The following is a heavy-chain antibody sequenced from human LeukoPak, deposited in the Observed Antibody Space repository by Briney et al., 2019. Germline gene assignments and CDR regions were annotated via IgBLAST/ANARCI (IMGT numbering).Heavy chain of an antibody. CDR2: IWFDGSIK. D-gene: IGHD6-19*01. CDR3: ASAAGPFDN. V-gene: IGHV3-33*01. Sequence: GSSLRLSCAASGFIFSTYGMHWVRQAPGKGLEWVAVIWFDGSIKYYADSVKSRFTISRDNSKNTLYLQMNSLRAEDTALYYCASAAGPFDNWGQGTLVTVSS. J-gene: IGHJ4*02. CDR1: GFIFSTYG.